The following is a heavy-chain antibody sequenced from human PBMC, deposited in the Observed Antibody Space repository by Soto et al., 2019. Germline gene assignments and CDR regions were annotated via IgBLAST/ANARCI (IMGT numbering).Heavy chain of an antibody. V-gene: IGHV3-23*01. D-gene: IGHD4-17*01. CDR3: AKDAVYGDGFWLPES. J-gene: IGHJ5*02. Sequence: GSLRLSCAASGFSFSKYARMWVRPAPGKGLEWVAGILGSGGTYHAASVKGRFTISKDNSLSILYLQVDFMRADDTAVYYCAKDAVYGDGFWLPESWGQGTLVTVSS. CDR1: GFSFSKYA. CDR2: ILGSGGT.